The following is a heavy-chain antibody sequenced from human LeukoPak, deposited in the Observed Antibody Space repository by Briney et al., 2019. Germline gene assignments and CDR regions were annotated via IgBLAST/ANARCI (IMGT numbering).Heavy chain of an antibody. Sequence: GGSLRLSCAAPGFTFSSYSMNWVRQAPGKGLEWVSSISSSSSYIYYADSVKGRFTISRDNAKNSLYLQMNSLRSEDTAVYYCARDGHYDSSGYFDYWGQGILVTVSS. CDR1: GFTFSSYS. D-gene: IGHD3-22*01. CDR3: ARDGHYDSSGYFDY. J-gene: IGHJ4*02. V-gene: IGHV3-21*01. CDR2: ISSSSSYI.